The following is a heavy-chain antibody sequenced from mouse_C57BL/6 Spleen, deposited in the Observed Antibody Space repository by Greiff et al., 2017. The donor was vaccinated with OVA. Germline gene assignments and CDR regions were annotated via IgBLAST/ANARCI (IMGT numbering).Heavy chain of an antibody. D-gene: IGHD1-1*01. CDR2: IYPGDGDT. Sequence: VQLQQSGPELVKPGASVKISCKASGYAFSSSWMNWVKQRPGKGLEWIGRIYPGDGDTNYNGKFKGKATLTADKSSSTAYMQLSSLTSEDSAVYFCARSTYYYGSGYFDVWGTGTTVTVSS. CDR3: ARSTYYYGSGYFDV. J-gene: IGHJ1*03. CDR1: GYAFSSSW. V-gene: IGHV1-82*01.